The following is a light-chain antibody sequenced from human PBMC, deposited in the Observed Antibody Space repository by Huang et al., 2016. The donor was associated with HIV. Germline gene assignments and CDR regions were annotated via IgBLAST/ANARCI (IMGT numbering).Light chain of an antibody. V-gene: IGKV1-NL1*01. Sequence: DIQMTQSPSSLSASVGGRVSITCRASQGISNSLAWYQQKPGKAPKLLLYDASRLESGVPSRFSGRGSGTDYTLTISSLQPEDFATYYCQQYFSTPYTFGQGTKLEIK. J-gene: IGKJ2*01. CDR2: DAS. CDR3: QQYFSTPYT. CDR1: QGISNS.